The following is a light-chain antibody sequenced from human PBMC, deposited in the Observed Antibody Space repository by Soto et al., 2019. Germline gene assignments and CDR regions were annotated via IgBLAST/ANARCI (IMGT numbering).Light chain of an antibody. CDR2: GAS. V-gene: IGKV3-15*01. CDR1: QSINNN. Sequence: EIVMTQSPASLSGSPGERATLSCRASQSINNNLAWYQQKPGQAPRLLIYGASTRVTGIPVWFSGSGSGTEFTLTISSLQSEDFAVYYCHNYNKCLATTFAEG. J-gene: IGKJ1*01. CDR3: HNYNKCLATT.